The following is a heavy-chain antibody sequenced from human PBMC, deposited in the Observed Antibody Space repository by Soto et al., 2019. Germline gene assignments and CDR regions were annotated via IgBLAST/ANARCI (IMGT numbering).Heavy chain of an antibody. V-gene: IGHV3-7*05. CDR2: IKQDGSEK. CDR3: ARDRSGYCTNGVCRGGFDP. CDR1: GFTFSSYW. Sequence: GGSLRLSCAASGFTFSSYWMSWVRQAPGKGLEWVANIKQDGSEKYYVDSVKGRFTISRDNAKNSLYLQMNSLRAEDTAVYYCARDRSGYCTNGVCRGGFDPWGQGTLVTVSS. D-gene: IGHD2-8*01. J-gene: IGHJ5*02.